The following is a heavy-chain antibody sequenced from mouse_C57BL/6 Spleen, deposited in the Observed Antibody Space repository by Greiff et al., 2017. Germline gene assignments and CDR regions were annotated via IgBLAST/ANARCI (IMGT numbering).Heavy chain of an antibody. CDR2: INPNNGGT. V-gene: IGHV1-26*01. CDR1: GYTFTDYY. D-gene: IGHD2-2*01. Sequence: EVQLQQSGPELVKPGASVKISCKASGYTFTDYYMNWVKQSHGKSLEWIGDINPNNGGTSYNQKFKGKATLTVDKSSSKAYMELRSLTSEDSAVYYCARMMVTTNFDYWGQGTTLTVSS. J-gene: IGHJ2*01. CDR3: ARMMVTTNFDY.